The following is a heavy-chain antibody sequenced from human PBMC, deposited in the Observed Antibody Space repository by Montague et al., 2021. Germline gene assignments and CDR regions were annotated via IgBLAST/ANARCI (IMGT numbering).Heavy chain of an antibody. CDR1: GASITSNIYY. Sequence: SETLSLTCTVSGASITSNIYYWGWIRQSPGKGLEWIGSIYYSGNSFYQPSLKSRITMAVDTSKNQFSLKLSSVTAADTAIYYCARVFSSWYVGWFDPWGQGTLATVPP. D-gene: IGHD6-13*01. CDR2: IYYSGNS. J-gene: IGHJ5*02. V-gene: IGHV4-39*07. CDR3: ARVFSSWYVGWFDP.